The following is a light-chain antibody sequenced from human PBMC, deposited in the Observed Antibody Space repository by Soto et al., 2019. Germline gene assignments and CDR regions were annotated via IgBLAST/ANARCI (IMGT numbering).Light chain of an antibody. Sequence: EIVMTQSPATLSVSPGERATLSCWASQLILTNLAWYQQKPGQAPRLLIYGASTRATGIPARFSGSGSGTEFTLTISSLQSEDFVIYYCQQYNNWPITFGQGTRLEIK. J-gene: IGKJ5*01. V-gene: IGKV3-15*01. CDR2: GAS. CDR3: QQYNNWPIT. CDR1: QLILTN.